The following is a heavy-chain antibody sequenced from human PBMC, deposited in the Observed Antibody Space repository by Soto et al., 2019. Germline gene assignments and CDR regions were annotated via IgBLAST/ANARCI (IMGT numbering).Heavy chain of an antibody. J-gene: IGHJ6*01. Sequence: QVQLVQSGAEVKKPGASVKVSCKASGYTFTSYDINWVRQATGQGLEWMGWMNPNSGNTGYAQKFQGRVNMTRNTAVTGAYMELSSLRCEETAVYYCAREMTTRGMDGWGPGTTGTVSS. CDR1: GYTFTSYD. CDR3: AREMTTRGMDG. D-gene: IGHD1-1*01. CDR2: MNPNSGNT. V-gene: IGHV1-8*01.